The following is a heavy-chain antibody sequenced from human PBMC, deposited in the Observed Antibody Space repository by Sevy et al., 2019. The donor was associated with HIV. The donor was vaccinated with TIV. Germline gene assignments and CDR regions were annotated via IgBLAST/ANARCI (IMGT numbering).Heavy chain of an antibody. CDR1: GHTFTSYY. D-gene: IGHD2-2*01. CDR2: INPSGGST. Sequence: ASVKVSCKASGHTFTSYYLHWVRQAPGQGLEWMGIINPSGGSTTYAPKFQGRVTMTRDTSTSTVYMELSSLRFEDTAVYYCARDTVVVPAALAYWGQGTLVTVSS. J-gene: IGHJ4*02. CDR3: ARDTVVVPAALAY. V-gene: IGHV1-46*03.